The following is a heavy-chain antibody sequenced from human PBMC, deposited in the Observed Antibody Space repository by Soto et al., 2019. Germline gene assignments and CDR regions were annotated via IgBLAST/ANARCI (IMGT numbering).Heavy chain of an antibody. J-gene: IGHJ4*02. CDR1: EGTFNSYA. V-gene: IGHV1-69*13. Sequence: SVKVSCKASEGTFNSYAIAWVRQAPGQGLEWMGGIIPYYNTLNYAQKFQDRVTITADDSTNTVYMELSSLRSDDTAVYFWASGASRWYPYFFDSWAQGTLVTVSS. D-gene: IGHD6-13*01. CDR2: IIPYYNTL. CDR3: ASGASRWYPYFFDS.